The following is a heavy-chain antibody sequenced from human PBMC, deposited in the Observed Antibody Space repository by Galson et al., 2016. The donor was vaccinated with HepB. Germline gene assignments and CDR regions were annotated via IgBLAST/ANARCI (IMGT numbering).Heavy chain of an antibody. D-gene: IGHD3-10*01. J-gene: IGHJ6*02. CDR1: GYSFTRYW. CDR2: IDPSDSHT. CDR3: ARLSSAGGSGIYLYYSFYGMDV. Sequence: QSGAEVKKPGESLRISCKVSGYSFTRYWINWVRQMPGKGLEWMGTIDPSDSHTNYSPSSQGHVTISVDKSISTAYLQWSSLKASDTAMYYCARLSSAGGSGIYLYYSFYGMDVWGQGTTVTVSS. V-gene: IGHV5-10-1*01.